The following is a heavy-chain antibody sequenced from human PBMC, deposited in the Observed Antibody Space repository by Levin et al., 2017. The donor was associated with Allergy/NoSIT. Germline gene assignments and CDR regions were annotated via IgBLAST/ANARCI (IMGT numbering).Heavy chain of an antibody. D-gene: IGHD3-10*01. Sequence: PGGSLRLSCAASGFTFSSYGMHWVRQAPGKGLEWVAVISYDGSNKYYADSVKGRFTISRDNSKNTLYLQMNSLRAEDTAVYYCAKVAMVRGVIITEFVYYYGMDVWGQGTTVTVSS. J-gene: IGHJ6*02. CDR1: GFTFSSYG. CDR3: AKVAMVRGVIITEFVYYYGMDV. V-gene: IGHV3-30*18. CDR2: ISYDGSNK.